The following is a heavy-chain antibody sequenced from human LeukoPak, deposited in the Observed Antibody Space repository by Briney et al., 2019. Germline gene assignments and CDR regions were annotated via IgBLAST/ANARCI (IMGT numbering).Heavy chain of an antibody. Sequence: SVKVSCKASGGTFSSYAISWVRQAPGQGLEWMGGIIPIFGTANYAQKFQGRVTITADESTSTAYMELSSLRSEDTAVYYCARGYSGYDLSYYYYYMDVWGKGTTVTISS. CDR1: GGTFSSYA. V-gene: IGHV1-69*13. CDR3: ARGYSGYDLSYYYYYMDV. D-gene: IGHD5-12*01. CDR2: IIPIFGTA. J-gene: IGHJ6*03.